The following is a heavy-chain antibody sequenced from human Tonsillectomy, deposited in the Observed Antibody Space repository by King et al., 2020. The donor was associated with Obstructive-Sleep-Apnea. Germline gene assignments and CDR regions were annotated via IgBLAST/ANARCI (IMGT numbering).Heavy chain of an antibody. CDR2: ISSSSSYI. Sequence: VQLVESGGGLVKPGGSLRLSCAASGFTFSSYSMNWVRQAPGKGLEGCSSISSSSSYIYYADSVKGRFTISRDNAKNSLYLQMNSLRAEDTAVYYCAREDYYDSSGYPEYFQHWGQGTLVTVSS. D-gene: IGHD3-22*01. V-gene: IGHV3-21*01. CDR3: AREDYYDSSGYPEYFQH. J-gene: IGHJ1*01. CDR1: GFTFSSYS.